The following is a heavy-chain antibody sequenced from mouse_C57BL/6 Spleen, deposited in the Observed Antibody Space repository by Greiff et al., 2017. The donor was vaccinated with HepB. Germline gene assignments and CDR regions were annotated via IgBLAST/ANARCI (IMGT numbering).Heavy chain of an antibody. Sequence: QVQLKQSGAELVRPGASVKLSCKASGYTFTDYYINWVKQRPGQGLEWIARIYPGSGNTYYNEKFKGKATLTAEKSSSTAYMQLSSLTSEDSGVYFCARQTGHFDYWGQGTTLTVSS. CDR1: GYTFTDYY. V-gene: IGHV1-76*01. J-gene: IGHJ2*01. CDR2: IYPGSGNT. D-gene: IGHD4-1*01. CDR3: ARQTGHFDY.